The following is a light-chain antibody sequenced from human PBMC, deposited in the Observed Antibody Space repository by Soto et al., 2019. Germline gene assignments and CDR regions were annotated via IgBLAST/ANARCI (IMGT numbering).Light chain of an antibody. CDR1: QSVSSN. CDR3: QQYTNWPRT. CDR2: GAS. J-gene: IGKJ1*01. V-gene: IGKV3-15*01. Sequence: EIVMTQSSATLSVFPGERATLSCRASQSVSSNLAWFQQKPGQAPRLLIYGASTRATGIPARFSGSGSGTEFTLTISSLQSEDFAVYFCQQYTNWPRTFGQGTKVDIK.